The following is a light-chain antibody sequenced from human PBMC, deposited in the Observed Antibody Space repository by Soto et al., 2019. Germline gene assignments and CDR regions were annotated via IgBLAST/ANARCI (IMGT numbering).Light chain of an antibody. V-gene: IGLV2-14*01. CDR3: SSYPNSSDVV. J-gene: IGLJ2*01. Sequence: QSVLTQPASVSESPGQSITISCTGASTYIGGYTYVSWYQQHPGRAPKLMIYEVSNRPSGVSNRFSGSKSGNTASLTISGLQAEDEADYYCSSYPNSSDVVFGEGTKLTVL. CDR2: EVS. CDR1: STYIGGYTY.